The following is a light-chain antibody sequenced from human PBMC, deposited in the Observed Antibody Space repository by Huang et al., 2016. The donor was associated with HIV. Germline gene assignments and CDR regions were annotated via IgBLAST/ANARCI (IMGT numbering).Light chain of an antibody. V-gene: IGKV3-11*01. CDR2: DAS. CDR3: QQRSNRTPTT. Sequence: EIILTQSPATLSLSPGERATLSCRASPSVSSYLAWYQQKPGQAPRLLIYDASNSATGIPARFSGGGSGTDFTLTIRGLETDDFAVYFCQQRSNRTPTTFGQGTKVE. CDR1: PSVSSY. J-gene: IGKJ1*01.